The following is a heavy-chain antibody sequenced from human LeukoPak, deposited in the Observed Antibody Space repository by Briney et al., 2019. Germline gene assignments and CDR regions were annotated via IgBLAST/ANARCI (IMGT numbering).Heavy chain of an antibody. CDR1: GYTFTGYY. D-gene: IGHD3-22*01. J-gene: IGHJ5*02. V-gene: IGHV1-18*04. Sequence: ASVKVSCKASGYTFTGYYIHWVRQAPGQGLEWMGWISAYNGNTNYAQKLQGRVTMTTDTSTSTAYMELRSLRSDDTAVYYCARVRGSYYDSSGYYPSNWFDPWGQGTLVTVSS. CDR2: ISAYNGNT. CDR3: ARVRGSYYDSSGYYPSNWFDP.